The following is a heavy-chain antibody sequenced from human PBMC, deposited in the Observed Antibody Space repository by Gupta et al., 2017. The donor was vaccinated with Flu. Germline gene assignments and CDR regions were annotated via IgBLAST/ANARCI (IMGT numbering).Heavy chain of an antibody. CDR3: ARKSGGHCSGGTCYSFDY. V-gene: IGHV1-69*01. J-gene: IGHJ4*02. Sequence: FNSYPINWVRQAPGQGLEWMGGIIPVFGPTNYAQKFQGRVTITADESTNTAYMEISSLRSEDTAVYYCARKSGGHCSGGTCYSFDYWGQGTLVTVSS. D-gene: IGHD2-15*01. CDR1: FNSYP. CDR2: IIPVFGPT.